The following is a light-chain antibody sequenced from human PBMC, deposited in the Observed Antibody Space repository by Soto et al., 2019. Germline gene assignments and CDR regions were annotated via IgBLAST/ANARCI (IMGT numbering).Light chain of an antibody. J-gene: IGKJ4*01. V-gene: IGKV3-20*01. CDR3: QQYGSSPIT. Sequence: IVLTQSPGTLSLSPGERATLSCRASQSVSSSYLAWYQQKPGQAPRLLIYGASSRATAIPDRFSGSGSGTDFTLTISRLEPADFAVYYCQQYGSSPITFGGGTKVELK. CDR2: GAS. CDR1: QSVSSSY.